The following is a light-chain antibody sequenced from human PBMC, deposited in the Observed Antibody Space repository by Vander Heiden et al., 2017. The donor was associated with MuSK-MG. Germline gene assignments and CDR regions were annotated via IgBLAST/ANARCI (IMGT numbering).Light chain of an antibody. CDR3: QHRSSWPLT. J-gene: IGKJ4*01. Sequence: DIVLTQSPATLSLSTGERATLSCRASESAYSFLAWYQLKPGQAPRLLIYDVSKRAAGIPARFSGSGSGTDFTLTINSLEPEDSAVYYCQHRSSWPLTFGGGTKVEIK. CDR2: DVS. V-gene: IGKV3-11*01. CDR1: ESAYSF.